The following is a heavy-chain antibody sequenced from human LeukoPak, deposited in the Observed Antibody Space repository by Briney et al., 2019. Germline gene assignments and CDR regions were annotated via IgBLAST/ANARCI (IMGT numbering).Heavy chain of an antibody. D-gene: IGHD2-8*01. V-gene: IGHV3-23*01. Sequence: PGGSLRLSCVASGFSFSDSVMSWVRQAPGKGLEWLSAISGDVDVTYYAPSVKGRFTISRDNSWNTVYLQMNSLRAEDTATYYCAKVGYCSNNCFRTHDYWGQGALVTVSS. J-gene: IGHJ4*02. CDR2: ISGDVDVT. CDR3: AKVGYCSNNCFRTHDY. CDR1: GFSFSDSV.